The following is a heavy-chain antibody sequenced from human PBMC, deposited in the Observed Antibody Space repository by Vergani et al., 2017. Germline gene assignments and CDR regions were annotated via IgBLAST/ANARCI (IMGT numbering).Heavy chain of an antibody. V-gene: IGHV5-51*03. CDR1: ESSFISNE. D-gene: IGHD2-21*01. CDR2: INPIDSKI. J-gene: IGHJ4*02. CDR3: TRDVPCGDGACLHFDH. Sequence: EVMLVQSGAEVKKPGESLKISCKYSESSFISNEIAWVRQMSGKGLQWMGNINPIDSKIAYSPSFQGQDIMSLDKSITTAYLQWRSLKASDTAIYYCTRDVPCGDGACLHFDHWGQGTQFTVSS.